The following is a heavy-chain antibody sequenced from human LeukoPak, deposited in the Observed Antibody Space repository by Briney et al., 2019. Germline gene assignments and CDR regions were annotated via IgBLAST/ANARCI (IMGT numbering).Heavy chain of an antibody. CDR3: ARVHDSSGSPFDY. V-gene: IGHV3-48*02. D-gene: IGHD3-22*01. Sequence: GSLRLSCAASGFTFSSYSMNWVRQAPGKGLGWVSYISSSSSTIYYADSVKGRFTISRDNAKNSLYLQMNSLRDEDTAVYYCARVHDSSGSPFDYWGQGTLVTVSS. CDR2: ISSSSSTI. J-gene: IGHJ4*02. CDR1: GFTFSSYS.